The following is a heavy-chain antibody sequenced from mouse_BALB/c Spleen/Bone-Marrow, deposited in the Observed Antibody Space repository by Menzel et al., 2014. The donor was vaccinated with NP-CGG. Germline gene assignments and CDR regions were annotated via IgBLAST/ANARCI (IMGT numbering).Heavy chain of an antibody. CDR3: ARRGWDGYFDY. D-gene: IGHD4-1*01. Sequence: EVKLMESGGGLVKLGGSLKLSCAASGFTFSSYYMSWVRQTPEKRLELVAAINSNGGSTYYPDTVKGRFTISRDNAKHTLYLQMSSLKSEDTALYYCARRGWDGYFDYWGQGTTLTVSS. V-gene: IGHV5-6-2*01. CDR2: INSNGGST. CDR1: GFTFSSYY. J-gene: IGHJ2*01.